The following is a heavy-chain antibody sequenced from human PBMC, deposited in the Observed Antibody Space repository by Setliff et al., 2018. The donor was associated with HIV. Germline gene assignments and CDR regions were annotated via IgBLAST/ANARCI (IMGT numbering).Heavy chain of an antibody. V-gene: IGHV4-34*01. CDR3: VRGWDDKVSTISAPYYYYMDV. D-gene: IGHD5-12*01. CDR1: GGSLNGFY. J-gene: IGHJ6*03. Sequence: SETLSLTCAFYGGSLNGFYWGWIRQSPGKGLEWIGAINHRGSTNYNPSLKSRVTIRVDMSKNQFSLEVTAVTAADTAVYYCVRGWDDKVSTISAPYYYYMDVWGKGTTVTVSS. CDR2: INHRGST.